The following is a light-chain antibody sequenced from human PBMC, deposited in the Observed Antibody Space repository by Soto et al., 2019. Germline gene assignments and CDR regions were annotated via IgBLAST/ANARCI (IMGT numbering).Light chain of an antibody. J-gene: IGKJ5*01. CDR3: HQYAWSPLT. CDR2: DAS. V-gene: IGKV3-20*01. Sequence: EIVLTQSPGTLSLSPGERATLSCRASQTVSRSYLAWYQQRPGQAPRLLIYDASIRATGIPDRFSGSESGTDFTLTISSLEPEDFAVYYCHQYAWSPLTFGQGTRLEIK. CDR1: QTVSRSY.